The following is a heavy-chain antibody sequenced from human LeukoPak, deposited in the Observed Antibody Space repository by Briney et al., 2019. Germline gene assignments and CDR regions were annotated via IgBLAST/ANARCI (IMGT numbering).Heavy chain of an antibody. CDR3: ARVRRYYDSSGYPNRLFDY. Sequence: SETLSLTCTVSGGSISSYYWSWIRQSPGKGLEWIGYIYDSVNTNYNPSLESRVTISVDTSKKQFSLKLTSVTAADTAVYYCARVRRYYDSSGYPNRLFDYWGQGTLVTVSS. CDR1: GGSISSYY. D-gene: IGHD3-22*01. V-gene: IGHV4-59*01. J-gene: IGHJ4*02. CDR2: IYDSVNT.